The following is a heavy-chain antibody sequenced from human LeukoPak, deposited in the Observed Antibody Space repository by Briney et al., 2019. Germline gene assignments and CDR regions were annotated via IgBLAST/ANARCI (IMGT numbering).Heavy chain of an antibody. CDR3: ARIVNYYYNYMDV. CDR1: GGSISSSSYY. Sequence: PSETLSLTCTVSGGSISSSSYYWGWIRQPPGKNLEWIGSIYHSGSTYYNPSLKSRVTISVDTSKNQFSLKLSSVTAADTAVFYCARIVNYYYNYMDVWGKGTTVTVS. D-gene: IGHD2-15*01. V-gene: IGHV4-39*07. J-gene: IGHJ6*03. CDR2: IYHSGST.